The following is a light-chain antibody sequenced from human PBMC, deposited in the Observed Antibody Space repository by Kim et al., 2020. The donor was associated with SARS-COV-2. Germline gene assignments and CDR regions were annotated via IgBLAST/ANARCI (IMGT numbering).Light chain of an antibody. V-gene: IGKV3-15*01. Sequence: EIVLTQSPAALSVSPGERATLSCRASQSVSSNLAWYQRIPGQAPRLLIYGASTRATGVPARFSGSGSGTEFTLTISGLQSEDFAVYYCQQYYNWPLTFGGGTKVDIK. CDR1: QSVSSN. CDR2: GAS. CDR3: QQYYNWPLT. J-gene: IGKJ4*01.